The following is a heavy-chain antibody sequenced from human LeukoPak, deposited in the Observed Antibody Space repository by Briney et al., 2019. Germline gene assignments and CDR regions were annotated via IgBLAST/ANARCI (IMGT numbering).Heavy chain of an antibody. J-gene: IGHJ6*03. CDR3: ASGFASYYYMDV. CDR2: ISAYNGNT. CDR1: GYTFTSYG. V-gene: IGHV1-18*01. Sequence: ASVKVSCKASGYTFTSYGISWVRQAPGQGLEWMGWISAYNGNTNYAQKFQGRVTITADESTSTAYMELSSLRSEDTAVYYCASGFASYYYMDVWGKGTTVTVSS. D-gene: IGHD2-2*03.